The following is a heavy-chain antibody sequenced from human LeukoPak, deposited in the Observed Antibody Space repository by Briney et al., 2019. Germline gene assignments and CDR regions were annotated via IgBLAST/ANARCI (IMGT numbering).Heavy chain of an antibody. Sequence: PGGSLRLSCAASGFTFSSYGFHWVRQAPGKGLEWVTFIFYDGSKKYYADSVRGRFTISRDNSKNMVYLQMNSLSAEDTAVYYCVRDYGSSAYYLPFDYWGQGTLVTVSS. CDR3: VRDYGSSAYYLPFDY. J-gene: IGHJ4*02. CDR1: GFTFSSYG. V-gene: IGHV3-30-3*01. CDR2: IFYDGSKK. D-gene: IGHD3-22*01.